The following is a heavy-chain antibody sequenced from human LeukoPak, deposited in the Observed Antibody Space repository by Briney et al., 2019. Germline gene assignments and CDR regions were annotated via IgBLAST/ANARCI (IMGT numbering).Heavy chain of an antibody. V-gene: IGHV3-30*02. CDR3: AREFYGIAAAGSLNYYYMDV. CDR2: IRYDGSNK. J-gene: IGHJ6*03. CDR1: GFTFSSYG. D-gene: IGHD6-13*01. Sequence: GGSLGLSCAASGFTFSSYGMHWVRQAPGKGLEWVAFIRYDGSNKYYADSVKGRFTISRDNSKNTLYLQMNSLRAEDTAVYYCAREFYGIAAAGSLNYYYMDVWGKGTTVTISS.